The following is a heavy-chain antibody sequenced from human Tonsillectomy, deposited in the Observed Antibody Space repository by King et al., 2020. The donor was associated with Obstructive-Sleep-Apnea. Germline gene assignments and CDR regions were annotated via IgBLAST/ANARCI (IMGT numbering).Heavy chain of an antibody. CDR3: AKDAYGSGSYYGLNAFDI. CDR2: ISYDGSNK. CDR1: GFTFSSYG. J-gene: IGHJ3*02. V-gene: IGHV3-30*18. Sequence: VQLVESGGGVVQPWRSLRLSCAASGFTFSSYGMHWVRQAPGKGLEWVAVISYDGSNKYYADSVKGPFTPSRDLSTKTLYLQMHSLRTEDTAVYFCAKDAYGSGSYYGLNAFDIWGQGTMVTVSS. D-gene: IGHD3-10*01.